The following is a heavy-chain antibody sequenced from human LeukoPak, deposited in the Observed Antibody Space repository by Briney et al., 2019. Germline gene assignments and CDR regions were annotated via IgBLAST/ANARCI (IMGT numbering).Heavy chain of an antibody. CDR3: ARARCSSGSCPNYYYYYGMDV. J-gene: IGHJ6*02. CDR1: GFTFSSYW. Sequence: PGGSLRLSCAASGFTFSSYWMHWVRQAPGKGLVWVSRINSDGSSTSYADSVKGRFTISRDNAKNTLYLQMNSLRAEDTAVYYCARARCSSGSCPNYYYYYGMDVWGQGTTVTVSS. CDR2: INSDGSST. D-gene: IGHD2-15*01. V-gene: IGHV3-74*01.